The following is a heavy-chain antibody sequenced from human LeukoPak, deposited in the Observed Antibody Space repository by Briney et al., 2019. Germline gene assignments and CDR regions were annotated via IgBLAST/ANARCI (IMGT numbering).Heavy chain of an antibody. CDR2: INHSGST. CDR3: ARGGPGAFDI. Sequence: SETLSLTCAVYGGSFSGYYWSWIRQPPGKGLEWIGEINHSGSTNYNPSLKSRVTISVDTSKNQFSLKLSSVTAADTAVYHCARGGPGAFDIWGQGTMVTVSS. J-gene: IGHJ3*02. V-gene: IGHV4-34*01. CDR1: GGSFSGYY.